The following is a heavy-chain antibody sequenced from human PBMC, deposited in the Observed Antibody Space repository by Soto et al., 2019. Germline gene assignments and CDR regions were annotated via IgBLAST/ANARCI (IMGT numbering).Heavy chain of an antibody. CDR1: GFTFSSYA. V-gene: IGHV3-64D*06. J-gene: IGHJ6*02. D-gene: IGHD2-15*01. Sequence: GGSLRLSCSASGFTFSSYAMHWVRQAPGKGLEYASAISSNGGSTYYADSVKGRFTISRDSSKNTLYLQMSSLRAEDTAVYYCVKDRYCSGGSCDYTRPYYYGMDVWGQGTTVTVSS. CDR3: VKDRYCSGGSCDYTRPYYYGMDV. CDR2: ISSNGGST.